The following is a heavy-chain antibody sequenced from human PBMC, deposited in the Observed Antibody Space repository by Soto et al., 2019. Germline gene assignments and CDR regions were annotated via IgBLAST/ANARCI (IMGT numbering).Heavy chain of an antibody. J-gene: IGHJ4*02. CDR1: GFTFSRYW. Sequence: GGSLRLSCAASGFTFSRYWMAWVRQAPGKGLEWVANIKQDGSERYYVDSVKGRFTISRDNAKNSLFLQMNSLRADDTAVYYCASETSSGTSDYWGQGT. CDR2: IKQDGSER. D-gene: IGHD1-26*01. V-gene: IGHV3-7*03. CDR3: ASETSSGTSDY.